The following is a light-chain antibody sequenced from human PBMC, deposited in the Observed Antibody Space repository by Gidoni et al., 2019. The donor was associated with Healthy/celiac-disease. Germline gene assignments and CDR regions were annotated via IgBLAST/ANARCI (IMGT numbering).Light chain of an antibody. CDR2: DVS. V-gene: IGLV2-14*01. J-gene: IGLJ2*01. CDR3: SSYTSSSTVV. CDR1: SSDVGGYNY. Sequence: QSALTQPASVSGSPGQSITISCTGTSSDVGGYNYVSWYQQHPGKAPKLMIYDVSNRPSGVSNRFSGSKSGNTASLTSSGLQARDEADYYCSSYTSSSTVVFGGGTKLTVL.